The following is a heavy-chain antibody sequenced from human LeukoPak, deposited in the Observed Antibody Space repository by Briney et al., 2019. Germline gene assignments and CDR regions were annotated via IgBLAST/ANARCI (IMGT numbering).Heavy chain of an antibody. CDR3: ARGGSYGTDAFDI. Sequence: SETLSLTCTVSGGSISSSSYYWGWIRQPPGKGLEWIGSIYYSGSTYYNPSLKSRVTISVDTSKNQFSLKLSSVTAADTAVYYCARGGSYGTDAFDIWGQGTMVTVSS. CDR2: IYYSGST. D-gene: IGHD1-26*01. J-gene: IGHJ3*02. CDR1: GGSISSSSYY. V-gene: IGHV4-39*07.